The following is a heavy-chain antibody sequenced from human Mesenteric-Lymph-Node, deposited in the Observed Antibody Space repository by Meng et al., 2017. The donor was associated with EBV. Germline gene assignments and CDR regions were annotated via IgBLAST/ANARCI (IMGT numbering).Heavy chain of an antibody. Sequence: QVQLQESGPGLVKPSXXLSPTCAVSGGAISSTNWWSWVRQPPGKGLEWIGEIYHSGSTNYNPSLKSRVTISVDKSMNQFSLKLSSVTAADTAVYYCARLVATTYFDYWGHGTLVTVSS. D-gene: IGHD5-12*01. V-gene: IGHV4-4*02. J-gene: IGHJ4*01. CDR3: ARLVATTYFDY. CDR1: GGAISSTNW. CDR2: IYHSGST.